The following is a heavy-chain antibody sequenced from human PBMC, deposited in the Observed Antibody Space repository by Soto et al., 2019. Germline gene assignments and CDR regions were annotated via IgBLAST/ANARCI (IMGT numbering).Heavy chain of an antibody. J-gene: IGHJ6*02. CDR1: GYTFTSYG. Sequence: VKVSCKASGYTFTSYGISWVRQAPGQGLEWMGWISAYNGNTNYAQKLQGRVTMTTDTSTSTAYMELRSLRSDDTAVYYCARDKDYDFWSGYYSYYYYYGMDVWGQGTTVTVS. CDR2: ISAYNGNT. CDR3: ARDKDYDFWSGYYSYYYYYGMDV. V-gene: IGHV1-18*04. D-gene: IGHD3-3*01.